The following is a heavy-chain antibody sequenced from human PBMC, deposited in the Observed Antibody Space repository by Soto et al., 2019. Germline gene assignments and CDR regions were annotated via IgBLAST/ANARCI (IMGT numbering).Heavy chain of an antibody. CDR3: AREYMDYYDNSGDLLDP. V-gene: IGHV4-31*03. Sequence: PSETLSLTCTVSGGSISSGGYYWSWIRQHPGKGPEWIGYIYYSGSTYYNPSLKSRVTISVDTSKNQFSLKLSSVTAADTAVYYSAREYMDYYDNSGDLLDPWGQGTLVTISS. D-gene: IGHD3-22*01. J-gene: IGHJ5*02. CDR2: IYYSGST. CDR1: GGSISSGGYY.